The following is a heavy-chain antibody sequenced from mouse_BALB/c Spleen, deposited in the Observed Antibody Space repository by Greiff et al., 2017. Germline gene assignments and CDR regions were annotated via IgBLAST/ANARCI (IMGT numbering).Heavy chain of an antibody. CDR2: IDPENGDT. Sequence: EVQLQQSGAELVRSGASVKLSCTASGFNIKDYYMHWVKQRPEQGLEWIGWIDPENGDTEYAPKFQGKATMTADTSSNTAYLQLSSLTSEDTAVYYCYGYSAWFAYWGQGTLVTVSA. CDR1: GFNIKDYY. V-gene: IGHV14-4*02. D-gene: IGHD2-12*01. J-gene: IGHJ3*01. CDR3: YGYSAWFAY.